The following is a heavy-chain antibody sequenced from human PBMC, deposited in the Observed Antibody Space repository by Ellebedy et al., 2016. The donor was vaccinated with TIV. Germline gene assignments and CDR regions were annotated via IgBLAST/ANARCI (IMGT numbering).Heavy chain of an antibody. Sequence: GESLKISCAASGFTFSTYWMYWVRQAPGKGLVWVSRIYSDGSSTSYADSVKGRFTISRDNAKNTLYLQMNSLRAEDTAVYYCARAPGGWFDPWGQGTLVTVSS. CDR1: GFTFSTYW. V-gene: IGHV3-74*01. CDR2: IYSDGSST. J-gene: IGHJ5*02. D-gene: IGHD2-15*01. CDR3: ARAPGGWFDP.